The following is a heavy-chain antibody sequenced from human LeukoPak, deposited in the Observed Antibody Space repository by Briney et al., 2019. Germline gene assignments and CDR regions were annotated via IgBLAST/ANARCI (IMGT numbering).Heavy chain of an antibody. V-gene: IGHV1-2*02. CDR3: ARGRYCTSTSCSRDYYYMDV. Sequence: ASVKVSCKASGYTFTGYYMHWVRQAPGQGLEWMGWINPNSGGTNYAQKFQGRVTMTRDTSISTAYMELSRLRSDDTAVYYCARGRYCTSTSCSRDYYYMDVWGKETTVTVSS. J-gene: IGHJ6*03. CDR1: GYTFTGYY. D-gene: IGHD2-2*01. CDR2: INPNSGGT.